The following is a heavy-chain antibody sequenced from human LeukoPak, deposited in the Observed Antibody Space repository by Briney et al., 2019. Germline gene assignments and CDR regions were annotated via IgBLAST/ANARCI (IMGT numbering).Heavy chain of an antibody. Sequence: GGSLRLSCAAPGFTFSGSAMHWVRQASGKGLEWVGRIRSKANSYATAYAASVKGRFTISRDDSKNTAYLQMNSLKTEDTAVYYCTRPPYCSSTSCENYYYYMDVWGKGTTVTVSS. J-gene: IGHJ6*03. D-gene: IGHD2-2*01. CDR2: IRSKANSYAT. CDR3: TRPPYCSSTSCENYYYYMDV. V-gene: IGHV3-73*01. CDR1: GFTFSGSA.